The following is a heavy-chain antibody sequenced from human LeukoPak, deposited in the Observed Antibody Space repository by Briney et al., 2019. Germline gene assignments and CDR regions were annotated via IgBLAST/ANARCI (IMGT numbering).Heavy chain of an antibody. CDR2: IYSGGTT. Sequence: SGGPLRLSCAASGFTVSSNNMGWVRQAPGKGLEWGSVIYSGGTTSYADSAKGRFTISRDNSENTLYFQMNSLRVEDTAVYYCVRVWHWYYYLWGRGTLVTVSS. V-gene: IGHV3-53*01. CDR1: GFTVSSNN. J-gene: IGHJ2*01. CDR3: VRVWHWYYYL. D-gene: IGHD2-21*01.